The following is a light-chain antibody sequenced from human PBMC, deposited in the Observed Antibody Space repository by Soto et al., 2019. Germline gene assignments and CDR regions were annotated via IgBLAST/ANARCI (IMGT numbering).Light chain of an antibody. CDR2: AAS. CDR1: QNINSY. Sequence: DIQMTQSPSSLSASVGDRVTITCRTSQNINSYLNWYQQKPGKAPNLLIYAASSLQSGVPSRFSGSGSGTDFSLTISSLQPEDAATYYCQQSYNTPRTFGQGTKVEIK. CDR3: QQSYNTPRT. J-gene: IGKJ1*01. V-gene: IGKV1-39*01.